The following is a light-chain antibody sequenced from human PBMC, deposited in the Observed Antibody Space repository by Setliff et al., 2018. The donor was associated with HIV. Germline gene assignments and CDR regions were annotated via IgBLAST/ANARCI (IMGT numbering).Light chain of an antibody. Sequence: QSVLTQPRSVSGSPGQSVTISCTGTSSDVGGYNYVSWYQQHPGKAPKLMIYDVSKRPSGVPDRFSGSKSGNTASLTISGLQAEDEADYYCCSYAGSYVVFGGGTK. J-gene: IGLJ2*01. V-gene: IGLV2-11*01. CDR1: SSDVGGYNY. CDR2: DVS. CDR3: CSYAGSYVV.